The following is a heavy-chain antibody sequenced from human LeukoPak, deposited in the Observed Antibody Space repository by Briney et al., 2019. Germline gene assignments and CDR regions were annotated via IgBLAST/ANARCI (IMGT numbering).Heavy chain of an antibody. D-gene: IGHD6-25*01. J-gene: IGHJ6*02. V-gene: IGHV3-11*01. CDR2: ISSSGSTI. Sequence: GGSLRLSCAASGFTFSDYYMSWIRQAPGKGLVWVSYISSSGSTIYYADSVKGRFTISRDNAKNSLYLQMNSLRAEDTAVYDCARDRSIAAALCYYYGMDVWGQGTTVTVSS. CDR3: ARDRSIAAALCYYYGMDV. CDR1: GFTFSDYY.